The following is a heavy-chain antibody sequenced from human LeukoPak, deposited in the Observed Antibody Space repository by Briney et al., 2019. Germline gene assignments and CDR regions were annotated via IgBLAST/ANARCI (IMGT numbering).Heavy chain of an antibody. V-gene: IGHV4-59*01. CDR1: GGSISSYY. J-gene: IGHJ4*02. Sequence: SETLSLNCTVSGGSISSYYWSWIRQPPGKGLEWIGYIYYSGSTNYNPSLKSRVTISVDTSKNQFSLKLSSVTAADTAVYYCARVAATFDYWGQGTLVTVSS. D-gene: IGHD2-15*01. CDR2: IYYSGST. CDR3: ARVAATFDY.